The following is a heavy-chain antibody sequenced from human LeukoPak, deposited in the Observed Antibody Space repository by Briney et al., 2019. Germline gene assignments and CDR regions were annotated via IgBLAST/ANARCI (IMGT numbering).Heavy chain of an antibody. CDR3: ARSVVNTAMVTYWYFDL. Sequence: GASVKVSCKASGYTFTGYYMHWVRQAPGQGLEWMGWINPNSGGTNYAQKFQGRVTMTRDTSISTAYMELSRLRSDDTAVYYCARSVVNTAMVTYWYFDLWGRGTLVTVSS. CDR1: GYTFTGYY. D-gene: IGHD5-18*01. CDR2: INPNSGGT. J-gene: IGHJ2*01. V-gene: IGHV1-2*02.